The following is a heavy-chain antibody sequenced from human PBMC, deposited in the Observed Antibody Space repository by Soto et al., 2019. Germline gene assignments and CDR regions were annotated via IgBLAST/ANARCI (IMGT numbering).Heavy chain of an antibody. CDR3: AREIWGSYRFFDY. J-gene: IGHJ4*02. Sequence: ASVKVSCKASGYTFTSYAMHWVRQAPGQRLEWMGWINAGNGNTKYSQKFQGRVTITRDTSASTAYMELSSLRSEDTAVYYCAREIWGSYRFFDYWGQGTLVTVSS. D-gene: IGHD3-16*02. CDR1: GYTFTSYA. CDR2: INAGNGNT. V-gene: IGHV1-3*01.